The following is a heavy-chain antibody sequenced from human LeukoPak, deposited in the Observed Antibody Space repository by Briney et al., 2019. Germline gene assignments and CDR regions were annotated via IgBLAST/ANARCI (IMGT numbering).Heavy chain of an antibody. CDR3: ARIEGLYDILTGRGDAFDI. CDR2: IYDSGST. J-gene: IGHJ3*02. CDR1: GGSISSGGHY. V-gene: IGHV4-31*03. Sequence: SGTLSLTCTVSGGSISSGGHYWSWIRQHPGKGLEWIGYIYDSGSTYYNPSLKSRVTISVDTSKNQFSLKLSSVTAADTAVYYCARIEGLYDILTGRGDAFDIWGQGTMVTVSS. D-gene: IGHD3-9*01.